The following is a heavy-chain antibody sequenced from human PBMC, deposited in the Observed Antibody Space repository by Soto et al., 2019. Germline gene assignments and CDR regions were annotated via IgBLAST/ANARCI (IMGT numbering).Heavy chain of an antibody. D-gene: IGHD2-8*01. J-gene: IGHJ3*02. V-gene: IGHV3-48*02. Sequence: GGSLRLSCAASGFTFSSYSMNWVRQAPGKGLEWVSYISSSSSTIYYADSVKGRFTISRDNAKNSLYLQMNSLRDEDTAVYYCARDLWATNTIVLMVYDPTPGAFDIWGQGTMVTVSS. CDR1: GFTFSSYS. CDR2: ISSSSSTI. CDR3: ARDLWATNTIVLMVYDPTPGAFDI.